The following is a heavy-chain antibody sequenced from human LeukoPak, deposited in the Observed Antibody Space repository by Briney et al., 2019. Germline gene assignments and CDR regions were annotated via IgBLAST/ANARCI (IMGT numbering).Heavy chain of an antibody. V-gene: IGHV1-18*04. CDR1: GYTFTSYG. J-gene: IGHJ4*02. CDR2: ISAYNGNT. Sequence: ASVKVSCKASGYTFTSYGISWVRQAPGQGLEWMGWISAYNGNTNYAQKLQGRVTMTTDTSTSTAYMELRSLRSDDTAVYYCARDCGGGSCYSTVDYWGQGTLVTVSS. CDR3: ARDCGGGSCYSTVDY. D-gene: IGHD2-15*01.